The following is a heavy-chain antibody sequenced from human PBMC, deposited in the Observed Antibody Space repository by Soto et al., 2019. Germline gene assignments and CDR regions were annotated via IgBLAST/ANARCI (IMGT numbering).Heavy chain of an antibody. V-gene: IGHV1-2*02. CDR1: GYTFTGYY. J-gene: IGHJ6*02. CDR2: INPNSGGT. Sequence: ASVKVSCKASGYTFTGYYMHWVRQAPGQGLEWMGWINPNSGGTNYAQKFQGRVTMTRDTSLTTVYIQLNRLTADDTAVYYCARDLIVDGPDNYAMDVWGQGTTVTVSS. CDR3: ARDLIVDGPDNYAMDV. D-gene: IGHD3-22*01.